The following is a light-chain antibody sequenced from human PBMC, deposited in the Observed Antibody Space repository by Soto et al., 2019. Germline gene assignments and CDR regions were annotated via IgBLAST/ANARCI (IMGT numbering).Light chain of an antibody. CDR2: EAT. CDR1: SSDVGSYNF. J-gene: IGLJ3*02. V-gene: IGLV2-23*01. CDR3: CSYAGSSTWV. Sequence: QSALTQPASVSGSPGQSISISYTGSSSDVGSYNFVSWYQQYPGKAPKLIIHEATERPSGISDRFSASKSGTTASLTISGLQAEDEAHYFCCSYAGSSTWVFGGGTKLTVL.